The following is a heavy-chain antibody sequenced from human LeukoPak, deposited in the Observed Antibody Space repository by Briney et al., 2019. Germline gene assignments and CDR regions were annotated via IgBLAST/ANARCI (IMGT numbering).Heavy chain of an antibody. CDR3: ARGRVSSSTWYSTYYYYFYMDV. Sequence: SETLSLTCSVSDDSITMYYWTWIRQPPGKGLEWIGYVDHTGSTNFNPSLNGRISISRDTTKNLFSLRLRSVTAADTAVYFCARGRVSSSTWYSTYYYYFYMDVWGKGTTVTVSS. J-gene: IGHJ6*03. CDR1: DDSITMYY. V-gene: IGHV4-59*01. D-gene: IGHD1-1*01. CDR2: VDHTGST.